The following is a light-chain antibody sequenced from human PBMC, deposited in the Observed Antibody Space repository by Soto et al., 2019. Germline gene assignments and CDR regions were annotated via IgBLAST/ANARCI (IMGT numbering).Light chain of an antibody. V-gene: IGKV1-33*01. Sequence: DIQMTQSPSSLSASIGDRVTITCQASQDIRNRLNWYQQKPGKAPKLLIFEVSDLQRGVPSRFSGSRSGTDFTFTISSLLPEDVATYYCQQYDSVPITFGGGTKVDIK. J-gene: IGKJ4*01. CDR3: QQYDSVPIT. CDR2: EVS. CDR1: QDIRNR.